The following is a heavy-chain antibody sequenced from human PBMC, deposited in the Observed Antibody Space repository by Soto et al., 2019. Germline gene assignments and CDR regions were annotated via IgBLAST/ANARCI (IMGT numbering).Heavy chain of an antibody. Sequence: GESLKISCQGSGYSFTSYWIGWVRQMPGKGLEWMGIIYPGDSDTRYSPSFQGQVTISADKSISTAYLQWSSLKASDTAMYYCAKTWDPELSLFDAFDIWGQGTMVTVSS. J-gene: IGHJ3*02. CDR3: AKTWDPELSLFDAFDI. D-gene: IGHD1-7*01. CDR1: GYSFTSYW. CDR2: IYPGDSDT. V-gene: IGHV5-51*01.